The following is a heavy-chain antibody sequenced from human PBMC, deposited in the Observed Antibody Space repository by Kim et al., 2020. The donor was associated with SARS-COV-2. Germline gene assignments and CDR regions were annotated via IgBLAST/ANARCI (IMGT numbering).Heavy chain of an antibody. CDR3: ARDGIVGSFDY. CDR2: ISYDGSNK. J-gene: IGHJ4*02. V-gene: IGHV3-30*04. CDR1: GFTFSSYA. Sequence: GGSLRLSCAASGFTFSSYAMHWVRQAPGKGLEWVAVISYDGSNKYYADSVKGRFTISRDNSKNTLYLQMNSLRAEDTAVYYCARDGIVGSFDYWGQGTLV. D-gene: IGHD1-26*01.